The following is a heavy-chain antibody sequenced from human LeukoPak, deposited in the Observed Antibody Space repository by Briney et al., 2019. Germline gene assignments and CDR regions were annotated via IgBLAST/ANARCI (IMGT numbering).Heavy chain of an antibody. D-gene: IGHD3-10*01. CDR1: GYTFTSYD. CDR2: MNPNSGNT. CDR3: ARGGVMVRGVKEDY. V-gene: IGHV1-8*01. J-gene: IGHJ4*02. Sequence: ASVKVSCMASGYTFTSYDINWVRQATGQGLEWMGWMNPNSGNTGYAQKFQGRVTMTRNTSISTAYMGLSSLRSEDTAVYYCARGGVMVRGVKEDYWGQGTLVTVSS.